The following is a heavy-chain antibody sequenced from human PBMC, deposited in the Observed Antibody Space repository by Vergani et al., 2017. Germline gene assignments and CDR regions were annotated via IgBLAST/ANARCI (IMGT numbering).Heavy chain of an antibody. D-gene: IGHD3-9*01. J-gene: IGHJ4*02. V-gene: IGHV3-11*05. CDR2: ISSSSSYT. CDR1: GFTFSDYY. CDR3: ARVDMEYDILTYYFDY. Sequence: QVQLVESGGGLVKPGGSLRLSCAASGFTFSDYYMSWIRQAPGKGLEWVSYISSSSSYTNYADSVKGRFTISRDNAKKSLYLQMNSLRAEDTAVYYCARVDMEYDILTYYFDYWGQGTLVTVSS.